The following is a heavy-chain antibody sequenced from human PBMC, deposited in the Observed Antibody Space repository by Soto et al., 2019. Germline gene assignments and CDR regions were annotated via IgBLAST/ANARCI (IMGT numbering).Heavy chain of an antibody. J-gene: IGHJ4*02. D-gene: IGHD3-3*01. CDR3: AHKGPYYDFWSGYFDPYYFDY. Sequence: QITLKESGPTLVKPTQPLTLTCTFSGFSLSTSGVGVGWIRQPPGKALEWLALIYWNDDKRYSPSLKSRLTITKDTSKNQVVLTMTNMDPVDTATYYCAHKGPYYDFWSGYFDPYYFDYWGQGTLVTVSS. V-gene: IGHV2-5*01. CDR2: IYWNDDK. CDR1: GFSLSTSGVG.